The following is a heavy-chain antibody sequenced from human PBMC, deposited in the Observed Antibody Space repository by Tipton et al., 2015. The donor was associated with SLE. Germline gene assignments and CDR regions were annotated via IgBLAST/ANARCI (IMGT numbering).Heavy chain of an antibody. J-gene: IGHJ4*02. D-gene: IGHD3-3*01. V-gene: IGHV3-30*04. CDR3: ARGFWNGFYIGYFDS. CDR2: ISYDGSNK. Sequence: SLRLSCAASGFTFSIYTMHWVRQAPGKGLEWVALISYDGSNKYCAESVKGRFTISRDNSKNTLYLQMNSLRAEDTAVYYCARGFWNGFYIGYFDSWGQGAPVTVSS. CDR1: GFTFSIYT.